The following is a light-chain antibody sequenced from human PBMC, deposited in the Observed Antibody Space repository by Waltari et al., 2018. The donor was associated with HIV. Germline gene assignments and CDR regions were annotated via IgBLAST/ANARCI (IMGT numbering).Light chain of an antibody. V-gene: IGLV2-8*01. CDR2: EVY. CDR1: NRDIGHFDY. Sequence: QSALPQPPSASGSPGQSVIISCTGTNRDIGHFDYVAWYQQPPGKPPKLICSEVYKRPSGVPNRFSGSKSGNTASPTVSGLQAEDEADYYCSSYATTNDFYVLFGGGTKLTVL. CDR3: SSYATTNDFYVL. J-gene: IGLJ2*01.